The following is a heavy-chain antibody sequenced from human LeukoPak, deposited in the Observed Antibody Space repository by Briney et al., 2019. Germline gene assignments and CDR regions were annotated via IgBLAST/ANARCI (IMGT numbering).Heavy chain of an antibody. CDR2: ISWNSGSI. J-gene: IGHJ4*02. Sequence: PGGSLRLSCAASGFTFDDYAMHWVRQAPGKGLEWVSGISWNSGSIGYADSVKGRFTISRDNAKNSLYLQMNSLRAEDAVLYYCAKAPEYSSSSPEEYYFDYRGQGTLVTVSS. CDR1: GFTFDDYA. CDR3: AKAPEYSSSSPEEYYFDY. D-gene: IGHD6-6*01. V-gene: IGHV3-9*01.